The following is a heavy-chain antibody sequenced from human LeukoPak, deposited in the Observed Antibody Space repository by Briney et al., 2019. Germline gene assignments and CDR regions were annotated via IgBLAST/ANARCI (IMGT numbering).Heavy chain of an antibody. V-gene: IGHV4-39*01. J-gene: IGHJ4*02. Sequence: SETLSLTCTVSGGSISSSSYYWGWIRQPPGKGLEWIGSIYYSGSTYYNPSLKSRVTISVDTSKNQFSLKLSSVTAADTAVYYCARRGYSGGYFDYWGQGTLVTVSS. D-gene: IGHD1-26*01. CDR3: ARRGYSGGYFDY. CDR1: GGSISSSSYY. CDR2: IYYSGST.